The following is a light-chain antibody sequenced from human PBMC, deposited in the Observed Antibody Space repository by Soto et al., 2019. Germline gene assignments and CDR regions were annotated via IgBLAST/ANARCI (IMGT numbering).Light chain of an antibody. CDR1: QRVSSN. CDR3: QQYNNWPPLT. CDR2: GAS. Sequence: EIVMTQSPATLSVSPGERATLSCRASQRVSSNLAWYQQKPGQAPLLLIYGASTRATRIPARFSGSGSGTEFTLTISSLKSEDFAVYYCQQYNNWPPLTFGGVTKVEIK. V-gene: IGKV3-15*01. J-gene: IGKJ4*01.